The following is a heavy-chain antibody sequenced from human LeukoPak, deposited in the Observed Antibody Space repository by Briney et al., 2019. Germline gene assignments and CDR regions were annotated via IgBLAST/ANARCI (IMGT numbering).Heavy chain of an antibody. J-gene: IGHJ4*02. V-gene: IGHV4-34*01. CDR1: GGSFSGYY. Sequence: SETLSLTCAVYGGSFSGYYWSSTRQPPGKGLELIGEINHSGSTNYNPSLKSRVTISVDTSKNQFSLKLSSVTAADTAVYYCARVPSITMISRVYYFDYWGQGTLVTVSS. CDR2: INHSGST. D-gene: IGHD3-22*01. CDR3: ARVPSITMISRVYYFDY.